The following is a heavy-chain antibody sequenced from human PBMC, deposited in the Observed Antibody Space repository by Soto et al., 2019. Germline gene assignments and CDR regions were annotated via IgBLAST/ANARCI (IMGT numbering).Heavy chain of an antibody. D-gene: IGHD4-4*01. V-gene: IGHV1-69*04. CDR3: ARDGDYSQKLIDY. CDR1: GGTFSSYT. CDR2: IIPILGIA. J-gene: IGHJ4*02. Sequence: ASVKVSCKASGGTFSSYTISWVRQAPGQGLEWMGRIIPILGIANYAQKFQGRVTITADKSTSTAYMELSSLRSEDTAVYYCARDGDYSQKLIDYWGQGTLVTVSS.